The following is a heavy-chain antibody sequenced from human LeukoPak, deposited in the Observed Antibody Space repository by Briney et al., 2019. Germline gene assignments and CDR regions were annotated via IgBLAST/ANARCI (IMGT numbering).Heavy chain of an antibody. D-gene: IGHD5-18*01. V-gene: IGHV1-2*02. CDR3: ARGRYSYGYWVGFFDY. Sequence: AASVKVSCKVSGYTFTGYYMHWVRQAPGQGLEWMGWINPNSGGTNYAQKFQGRVTMTRDTSISTAYMELSRLRSDDTAVYYCARGRYSYGYWVGFFDYWGQGTLVTVSS. CDR2: INPNSGGT. CDR1: GYTFTGYY. J-gene: IGHJ4*02.